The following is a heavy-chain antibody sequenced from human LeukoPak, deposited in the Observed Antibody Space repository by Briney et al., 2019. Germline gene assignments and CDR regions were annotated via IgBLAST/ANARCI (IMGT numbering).Heavy chain of an antibody. CDR3: ARGIKTSRNDAFDI. CDR2: IYYSGST. CDR1: GGSISSYH. J-gene: IGHJ3*02. D-gene: IGHD1-7*01. Sequence: SETLSLTCTVSGGSISSYHWSWIRQPPGKGLEWIGYIYYSGSTNYNPSLKSRVTISVDTSKNQFSLKLSSVTAADTAVYYCARGIKTSRNDAFDIWGQGTMVTVSS. V-gene: IGHV4-59*01.